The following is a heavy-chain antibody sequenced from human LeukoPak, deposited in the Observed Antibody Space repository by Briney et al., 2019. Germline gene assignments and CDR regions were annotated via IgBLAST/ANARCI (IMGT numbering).Heavy chain of an antibody. J-gene: IGHJ4*02. CDR1: GFTFSNYW. CDR2: INRDGSTT. D-gene: IGHD3-10*01. Sequence: QPGGSLRLSCAASGFTFSNYWVPWVRQAPGKGLVWVSRINRDGSTTKYAGSVKGRFTVSRDNAKNTLNLQMNSLRAEDTAVYYCAGDKKSGESSEIDYWGQGTLVTVSS. V-gene: IGHV3-74*03. CDR3: AGDKKSGESSEIDY.